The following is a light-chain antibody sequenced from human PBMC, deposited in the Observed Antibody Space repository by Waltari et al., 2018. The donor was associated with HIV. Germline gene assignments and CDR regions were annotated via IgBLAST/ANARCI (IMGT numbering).Light chain of an antibody. CDR1: QSISSW. CDR2: KAS. Sequence: IQMPQSPSTLSASVGDRVTITCRAGQSISSWLAWYQQKPGKAPKLLIYKASSLESGVPSRFSGSGSGTEFTLTISSLQPDDFATYYCQQYNSYWTFGQGTKVEIK. J-gene: IGKJ1*01. V-gene: IGKV1-5*03. CDR3: QQYNSYWT.